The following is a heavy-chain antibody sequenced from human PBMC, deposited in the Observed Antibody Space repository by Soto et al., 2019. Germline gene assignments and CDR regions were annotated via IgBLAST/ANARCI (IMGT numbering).Heavy chain of an antibody. J-gene: IGHJ4*02. CDR1: GGSISSSIYY. D-gene: IGHD6-19*01. Sequence: PSETLSLTCTVSGGSISSSIYYWGWIRQPPGKGLEWIGSIYYSGSTYYNPSLKSRVTISVDTSKNQFSLKLSSVTAADTAVYYCARRVDSSGWYAYFDYWGQGTLVTVSS. CDR3: ARRVDSSGWYAYFDY. CDR2: IYYSGST. V-gene: IGHV4-39*01.